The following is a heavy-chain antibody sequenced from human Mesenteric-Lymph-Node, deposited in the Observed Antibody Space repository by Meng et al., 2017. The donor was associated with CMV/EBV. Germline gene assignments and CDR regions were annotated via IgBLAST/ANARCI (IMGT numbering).Heavy chain of an antibody. V-gene: IGHV1-2*02. D-gene: IGHD3-3*01. J-gene: IGHJ5*02. CDR2: INPNSGGT. CDR1: GYTFTYCS. Sequence: ASVKVSCKASGYTFTYCSLHWVRQAPGQGLEWMGWINPNSGGTNYAQKFQGRVTMTRDTSISTAYMELSRLRSDDTAVYYCARDGGVVRNWFDPWGQGTLVTVSS. CDR3: ARDGGVVRNWFDP.